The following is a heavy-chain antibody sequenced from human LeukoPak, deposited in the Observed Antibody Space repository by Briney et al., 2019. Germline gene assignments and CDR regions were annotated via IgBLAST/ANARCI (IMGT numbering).Heavy chain of an antibody. D-gene: IGHD4-11*01. V-gene: IGHV3-11*01. CDR2: ISSSGSTI. Sequence: GGSLRLSCAASGFTFSDYYMSWIRQAPGKGLEWVSYISSSGSTIYYADSVKGRFTISRDNAKNSLYLQMNSLRADDTAVYYCARVGSDYSNLPPDYWGQGTLVTVSS. J-gene: IGHJ4*02. CDR3: ARVGSDYSNLPPDY. CDR1: GFTFSDYY.